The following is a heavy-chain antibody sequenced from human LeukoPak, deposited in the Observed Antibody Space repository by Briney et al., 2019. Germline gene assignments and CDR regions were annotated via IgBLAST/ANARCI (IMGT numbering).Heavy chain of an antibody. V-gene: IGHV4-34*01. D-gene: IGHD4-11*01. CDR1: GGSFSGYY. Sequence: SETLSLTCAVYGGSFSGYYWTWIRQVPGKGLEWIGDINHRGNTDYNVSLKSRVTISVDPSKNQFSLKLRSVTAADTAVYYCTTSNSGSHYYGMDVWGQGITVTVSS. J-gene: IGHJ6*02. CDR3: TTSNSGSHYYGMDV. CDR2: INHRGNT.